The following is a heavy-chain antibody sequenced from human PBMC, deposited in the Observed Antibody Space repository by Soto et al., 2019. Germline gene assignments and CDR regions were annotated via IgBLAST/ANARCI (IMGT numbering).Heavy chain of an antibody. D-gene: IGHD1-20*01. CDR1: VFTFSSLV. CDR2: VRPGGDVS. Sequence: PWGSLLLSCASSVFTFSSLVMDWVRQAPGKGLDLVSTVRPGGDVSHYTDSVKGRFTISRDNSRRTLHLQMDSLRAEDAAVYFCVRRAITATNNWGAFDVWGQGTVVTVSS. CDR3: VRRAITATNNWGAFDV. J-gene: IGHJ3*01. V-gene: IGHV3-23*01.